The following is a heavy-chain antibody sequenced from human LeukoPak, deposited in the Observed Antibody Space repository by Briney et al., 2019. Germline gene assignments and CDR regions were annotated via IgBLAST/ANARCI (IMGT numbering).Heavy chain of an antibody. Sequence: SETLSLTCTVTGGSLNFYYWSWIRRPPGKGLEWIGYIYSSGSATYNPSLKSRVAISLDTSKNQFSLRLTSVTAADTAVYYCARRNGDYVSAHWYFDLWGRGTLVTVSS. J-gene: IGHJ2*01. D-gene: IGHD4-17*01. CDR3: ARRNGDYVSAHWYFDL. CDR2: IYSSGSA. V-gene: IGHV4-4*09. CDR1: GGSLNFYY.